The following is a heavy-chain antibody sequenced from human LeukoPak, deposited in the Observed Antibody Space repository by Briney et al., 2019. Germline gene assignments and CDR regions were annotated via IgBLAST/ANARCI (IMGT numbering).Heavy chain of an antibody. D-gene: IGHD4-17*01. J-gene: IGHJ5*02. Sequence: PGGSLRLSCAASGFTVSSFGMHWLRQAPGKGLEWVAFIWYDGSNKYYADSVKGRFTISRDNSKNTLYLQMNSLTAEDTAVYYCARDGTVTAGPFDPWGGGTLVTVSS. CDR2: IWYDGSNK. CDR1: GFTVSSFG. CDR3: ARDGTVTAGPFDP. V-gene: IGHV3-33*08.